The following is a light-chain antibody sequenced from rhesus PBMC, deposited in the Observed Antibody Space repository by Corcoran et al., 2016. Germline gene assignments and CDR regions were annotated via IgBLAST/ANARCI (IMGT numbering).Light chain of an antibody. J-gene: IGKJ3*01. V-gene: IGKV1S17*01. Sequence: DIQMTQSPSSLSASVGDRVTITCQARQGISNNLAWYQQKPGKVPKLLIYAASPLQSGVLSRFSGSGSGTDFTLTSSSLQPEEFATYYCQHGYGIFTFGPGTKLDIK. CDR1: QGISNN. CDR2: AAS. CDR3: QHGYGIFT.